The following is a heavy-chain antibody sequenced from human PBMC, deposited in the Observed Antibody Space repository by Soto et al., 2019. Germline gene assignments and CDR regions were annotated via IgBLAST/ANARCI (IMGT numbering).Heavy chain of an antibody. V-gene: IGHV1-69*13. CDR2: IIPIFGTA. J-gene: IGHJ6*02. CDR1: GGTFSSYS. Sequence: SVKVSCKASGGTFSSYSISWVRQAPGQGLEWMGGIIPIFGTANYAQKFQGRVTITADESTSTAYMELSSLRSEDTAVYYCARDESDSSGYLYYYYGMDVWGQGTTVTVSS. D-gene: IGHD3-22*01. CDR3: ARDESDSSGYLYYYYGMDV.